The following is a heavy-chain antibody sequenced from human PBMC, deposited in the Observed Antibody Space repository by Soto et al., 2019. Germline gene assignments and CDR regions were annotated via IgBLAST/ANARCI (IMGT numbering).Heavy chain of an antibody. V-gene: IGHV3-48*03. CDR1: GFTFSSYE. Sequence: EVQLVESGGGLVQPGGSLRLSCAASGFTFSSYEMNWVRQAPGKGLEWVSYISSNGRTIDYADSVKGRFTISRDNAKKSLYLQLNSLRAEDTAVYYCARVGVVGARSLDFWGQGTLVTASS. J-gene: IGHJ4*02. D-gene: IGHD1-26*01. CDR2: ISSNGRTI. CDR3: ARVGVVGARSLDF.